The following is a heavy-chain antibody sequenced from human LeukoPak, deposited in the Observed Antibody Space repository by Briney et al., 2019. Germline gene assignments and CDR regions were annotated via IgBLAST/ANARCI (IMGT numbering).Heavy chain of an antibody. CDR3: ARSDGYGLVGI. CDR2: IYSSGST. J-gene: IGHJ3*02. CDR1: GFTFSNYA. Sequence: GSLRLSCAASGFTFSNYAMNWVRQAPGKTLEWIGSIYSSGSTYYNPSLKSRVIIIIDTPKNHFSLTLSSVTAADTAVYYCARSDGYGLVGIWGQGTMVTVSS. V-gene: IGHV4-38-2*01. D-gene: IGHD3-10*01.